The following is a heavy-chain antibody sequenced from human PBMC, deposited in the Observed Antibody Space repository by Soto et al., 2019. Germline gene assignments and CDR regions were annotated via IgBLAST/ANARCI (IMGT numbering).Heavy chain of an antibody. D-gene: IGHD3-10*01. Sequence: ESGGGLVQPGRSLRLSCAASGFTFDDYAMQWVRQAPGKGLEWVSGISWNSGSIGYADSVKGRFTISRDNAKNSLYLQMNSLRPDDTALYYCAQGGVWSLDVWGQGTTVTVSS. CDR1: GFTFDDYA. J-gene: IGHJ6*02. V-gene: IGHV3-9*01. CDR2: ISWNSGSI. CDR3: AQGGVWSLDV.